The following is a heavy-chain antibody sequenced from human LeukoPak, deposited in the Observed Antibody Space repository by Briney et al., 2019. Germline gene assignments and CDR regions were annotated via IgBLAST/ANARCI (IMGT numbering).Heavy chain of an antibody. J-gene: IGHJ4*02. CDR2: INHSGST. Sequence: TSETLSLTCAVYGGSFSGYYWSWIRQPPGKGLEWIGEINHSGSTNYNPSLKSRVTISVDTSKNQFSLKLSSVTAADTAVYYCARSSRFAKTNYFDYWGRGTLVTVSS. D-gene: IGHD3-3*01. CDR3: ARSSRFAKTNYFDY. CDR1: GGSFSGYY. V-gene: IGHV4-34*01.